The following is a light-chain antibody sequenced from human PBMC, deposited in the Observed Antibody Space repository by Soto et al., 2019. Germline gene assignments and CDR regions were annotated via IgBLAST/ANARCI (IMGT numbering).Light chain of an antibody. Sequence: DFQLTQSPSFLSASIGDRVTITCRASQGISSYLAWYQQKPGKAPKLLIYTASTLQSGVPSRFSGSGSGTEFTLTVGGLQPEDCASDDCQHLKTYPQTFGQGTKVEIK. CDR2: TAS. V-gene: IGKV1-9*01. CDR1: QGISSY. J-gene: IGKJ1*01. CDR3: QHLKTYPQT.